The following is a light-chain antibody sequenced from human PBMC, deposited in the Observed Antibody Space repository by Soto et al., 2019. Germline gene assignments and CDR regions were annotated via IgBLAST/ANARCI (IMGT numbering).Light chain of an antibody. CDR2: AAS. Sequence: DIQMTQSPFSLSASVGDRVTITCRASESIARHLNWYQQKPGKAPKLLIYAASSLQNGVPSRFRGGGSGTDFTLTISNLQPEDFATYYCQQSHSALSITFGQGTRLEIK. CDR1: ESIARH. CDR3: QQSHSALSIT. J-gene: IGKJ5*01. V-gene: IGKV1-39*01.